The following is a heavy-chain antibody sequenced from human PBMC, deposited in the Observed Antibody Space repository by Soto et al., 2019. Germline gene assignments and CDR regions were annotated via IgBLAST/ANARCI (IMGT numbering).Heavy chain of an antibody. CDR2: IYPGDSDT. CDR1: GYSFTSYW. CDR3: SRRLVRLGIDV. V-gene: IGHV5-51*01. Sequence: GESLKLSCKGSGYSFTSYWIGWVRQMPGKGLEWMGIIYPGDSDTRYSPSFQGQVTISADKSISTAYLQWSSLKASDTAMYYCSRRLVRLGIDVWGQGATVTVSS. J-gene: IGHJ6*02.